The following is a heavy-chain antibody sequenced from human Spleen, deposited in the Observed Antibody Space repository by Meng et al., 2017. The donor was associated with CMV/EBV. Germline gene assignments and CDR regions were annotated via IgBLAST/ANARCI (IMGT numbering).Heavy chain of an antibody. J-gene: IGHJ5*02. Sequence: QVQLVQSGAEVKKPGASGKFSCKASGYTFTSYGISWVRQAPGQGLEWMGWISAYNGNTNYAQKLQGRVTMTTDTSTSTAYMELRSLRSDDTAVYYCARASVRANYYDSSGYTTRWFDPWGQGTLVTVSS. CDR3: ARASVRANYYDSSGYTTRWFDP. CDR1: GYTFTSYG. D-gene: IGHD3-22*01. V-gene: IGHV1-18*01. CDR2: ISAYNGNT.